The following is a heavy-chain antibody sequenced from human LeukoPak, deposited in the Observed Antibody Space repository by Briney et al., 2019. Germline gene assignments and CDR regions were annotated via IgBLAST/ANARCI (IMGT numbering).Heavy chain of an antibody. CDR3: ARGAAALRVAFDI. V-gene: IGHV4-59*01. CDR2: IYYSGST. Sequence: SETLSLTCTVSGGSISSYYWSWIRQPPGKGLEWIGYIYYSGSTNYNPSLKSRVTISVDTSKNQFSLKLSSVTAADTAVYCCARGAAALRVAFDIWGQGTMVTVSS. CDR1: GGSISSYY. D-gene: IGHD6-13*01. J-gene: IGHJ3*02.